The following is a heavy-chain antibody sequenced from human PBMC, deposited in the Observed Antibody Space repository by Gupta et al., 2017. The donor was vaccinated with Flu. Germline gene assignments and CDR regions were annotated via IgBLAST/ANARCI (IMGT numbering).Heavy chain of an antibody. V-gene: IGHV3-21*01. CDR2: ISSSSSYI. Sequence: QRAESGGVLVKSGWPLRLSCAASGFTFSSYSMNWVRQAPGKGLEWVSCISSSSSYIYYADSVKGRFTISRDNAKNSLYLQMNSLRAEDTAVYYCAGACTPLRDAVGSGGQGTMVRVSS. CDR3: AGACTPLRDAVGS. J-gene: IGHJ3*02. D-gene: IGHD4-17*01. CDR1: GFTFSSYS.